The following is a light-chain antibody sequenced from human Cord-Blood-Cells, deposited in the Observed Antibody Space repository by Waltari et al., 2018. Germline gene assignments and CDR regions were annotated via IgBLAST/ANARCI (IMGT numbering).Light chain of an antibody. V-gene: IGLV2-23*01. CDR2: EGS. CDR1: SSDVGSYNL. Sequence: QSALTQPASVSGSPGQSITISCTGTSSDVGSYNLVSWYQQHPGKAPKLMIYEGSKRPSGVSNRFSGSKSGNTASLTISGLQAEDEADYYCCSCAGSRGGVFGGGTKLTVL. CDR3: CSCAGSRGGV. J-gene: IGLJ3*02.